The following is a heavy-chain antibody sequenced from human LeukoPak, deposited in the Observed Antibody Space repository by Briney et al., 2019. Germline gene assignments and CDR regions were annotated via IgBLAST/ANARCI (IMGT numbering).Heavy chain of an antibody. CDR1: GGSISSSSYY. Sequence: ETLSLTCTVSGGSISSSSYYWGWIRQPPGKGLEWVSAISGSGGSTYYADSVKGRFTISRDNSKNTLYLQMNSLRAEDTAIYYCAKLYSSNSGIFDYWGQGTLVTVSS. V-gene: IGHV3-23*01. CDR2: ISGSGGST. D-gene: IGHD6-13*01. J-gene: IGHJ4*02. CDR3: AKLYSSNSGIFDY.